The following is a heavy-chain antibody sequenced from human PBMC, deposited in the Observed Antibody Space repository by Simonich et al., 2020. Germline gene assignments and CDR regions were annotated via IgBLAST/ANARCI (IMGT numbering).Heavy chain of an antibody. D-gene: IGHD6-13*01. CDR3: ARVGYSNYYYYGMDV. J-gene: IGHJ6*02. Sequence: QVQLQESGPGLVKPSETLSLTCAVSGYSISSGYYWGWFRQPPGKGLKWIWSIYHSGNTYSNPSLKSRVTISVDTSKNQFSLKRSSVTAADTAVYYCARVGYSNYYYYGMDVWGQGTTVTVSS. V-gene: IGHV4-38-2*01. CDR1: GYSISSGYY. CDR2: IYHSGNT.